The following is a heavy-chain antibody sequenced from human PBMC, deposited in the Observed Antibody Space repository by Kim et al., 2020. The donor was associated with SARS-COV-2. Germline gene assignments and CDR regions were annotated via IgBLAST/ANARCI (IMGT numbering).Heavy chain of an antibody. CDR3: ARSQISSFSYYFDY. D-gene: IGHD6-13*01. CDR2: LYSGGST. V-gene: IGHV3-53*01. CDR1: GFTVSSNY. Sequence: GGSLRLSCAASGFTVSSNYMSWVRQAPGKGLEWVSVLYSGGSTYYADSVKGRFTISRDNSKNTLYLQMNSLRAEDTAVYYCARSQISSFSYYFDYWGQRTLVTVS. J-gene: IGHJ4*02.